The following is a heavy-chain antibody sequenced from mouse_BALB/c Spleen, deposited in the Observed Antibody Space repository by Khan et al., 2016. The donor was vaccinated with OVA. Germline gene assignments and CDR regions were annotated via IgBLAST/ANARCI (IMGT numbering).Heavy chain of an antibody. J-gene: IGHJ4*01. D-gene: IGHD1-1*01. CDR3: ASPQYYGSGVYAMDY. CDR2: IAPGSGST. Sequence: DLVKPGASVKLSCKASGYTFTSYWIHWIKQRPGQGLEWVGRIAPGSGSTSHTEMFKDKTTLTVDSSSSIAYIKLIRLYSEASAVYFCASPQYYGSGVYAMDYWGQGTSVTDSS. V-gene: IGHV1S41*01. CDR1: GYTFTSYW.